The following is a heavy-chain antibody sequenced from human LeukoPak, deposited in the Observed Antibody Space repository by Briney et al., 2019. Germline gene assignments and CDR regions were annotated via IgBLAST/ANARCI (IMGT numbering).Heavy chain of an antibody. V-gene: IGHV3-23*01. J-gene: IGHJ3*02. CDR3: AKSWNYYDSSGDDALDI. D-gene: IGHD3-22*01. Sequence: PGGSLRLSCAASGFTFSSYWMHWVRQAPGKGLEWVSGISGSGISTYYADSVKGRFTISRDNSKNTLYLQMNSLRVEDTAVYYCAKSWNYYDSSGDDALDIWGQGTMVTVSS. CDR2: ISGSGIST. CDR1: GFTFSSYW.